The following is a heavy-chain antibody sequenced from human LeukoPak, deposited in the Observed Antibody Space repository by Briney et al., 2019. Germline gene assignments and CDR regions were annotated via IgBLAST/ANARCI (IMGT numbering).Heavy chain of an antibody. Sequence: GGSLRLSCAASGFNFSGSTMHWVRQASGEGLEWVGRIRGKANSYATAYAASVKGRFTISRDDSKNTAYLQMNSLKTEDTAVYYCASYCTSASCYSGYWGQGTLVTVSS. CDR2: IRGKANSYAT. CDR1: GFNFSGST. J-gene: IGHJ4*02. CDR3: ASYCTSASCYSGY. D-gene: IGHD2-2*01. V-gene: IGHV3-73*01.